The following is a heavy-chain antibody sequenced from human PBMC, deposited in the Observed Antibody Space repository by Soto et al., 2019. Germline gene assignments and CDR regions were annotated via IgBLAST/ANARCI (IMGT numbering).Heavy chain of an antibody. CDR3: TTGLGDIVVVPAVIPFDF. D-gene: IGHD2-2*01. Sequence: GGSLRLSCAASGFTFSNAWMSWVRQAPGKGLEWVGRIKSKTDGGTRDYAAPVKGRFTISRDDSKNTLYLQMNSLKTEDTAVYYCTTGLGDIVVVPAVIPFDFWGQGTLVTVSS. CDR1: GFTFSNAW. CDR2: IKSKTDGGTR. V-gene: IGHV3-15*01. J-gene: IGHJ4*02.